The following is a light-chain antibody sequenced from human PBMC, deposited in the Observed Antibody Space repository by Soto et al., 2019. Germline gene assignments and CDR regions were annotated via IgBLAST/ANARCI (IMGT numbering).Light chain of an antibody. CDR2: DAS. CDR1: QGISGW. Sequence: DIQMAQCPSSVSASVGDRLTITCRASQGISGWLAWYQQKPGKAPNLLIYDASTLRNGVPSRFSGSGSGTYFTLTISNLQPEYFATYYCQQGNSFPLTFGGGTKVDIK. J-gene: IGKJ4*01. V-gene: IGKV1-12*01. CDR3: QQGNSFPLT.